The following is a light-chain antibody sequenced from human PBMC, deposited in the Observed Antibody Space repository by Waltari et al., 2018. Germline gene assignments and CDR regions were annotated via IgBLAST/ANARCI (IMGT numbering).Light chain of an antibody. CDR3: QSTNSSSTWV. Sequence: SYELTQPPSLSVSPGPTARITCSGHAWPSQYAYRSQQKPSQSPVLVIYKDNARPTGIPERFSGSSSGTTVTLTISGVQAEDEADYYCQSTNSSSTWVFGGGTKLTVL. CDR1: AWPSQY. V-gene: IGLV3-25*03. J-gene: IGLJ3*02. CDR2: KDN.